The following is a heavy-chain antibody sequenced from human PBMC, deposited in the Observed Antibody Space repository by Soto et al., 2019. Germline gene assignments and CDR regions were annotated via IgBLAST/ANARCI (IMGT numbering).Heavy chain of an antibody. V-gene: IGHV5-10-1*01. J-gene: IGHJ6*02. CDR3: ARLSXGFCTKTTCQHYFGMDV. Sequence: AGESLKISCQASGYTFSAFWITWVRQMPGKGLEWMATIDPRDSYSNYSLSFQGHVTISADKSIGSAYLHWSTLEASDTAIYYCARLSXGFCTKTTCQHYFGMDVWGPGTTVTVSS. D-gene: IGHD2-8*01. CDR2: IDPRDSYS. CDR1: GYTFSAFW.